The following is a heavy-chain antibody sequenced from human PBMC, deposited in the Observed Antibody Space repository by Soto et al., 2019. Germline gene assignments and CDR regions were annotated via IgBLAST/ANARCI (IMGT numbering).Heavy chain of an antibody. CDR2: INPNSGGT. CDR1: GYTFTGYY. J-gene: IGHJ4*02. V-gene: IGHV1-2*02. CDR3: ARDLYDFWSGWLDY. D-gene: IGHD3-3*01. Sequence: SVKVSCKASGYTFTGYYMHWVRQAPGQGLEWMGWINPNSGGTNYAQKFQGRVTMTRDASISTAYMELSRLRSDDTAVYYCARDLYDFWSGWLDYWGQGTLVTVSS.